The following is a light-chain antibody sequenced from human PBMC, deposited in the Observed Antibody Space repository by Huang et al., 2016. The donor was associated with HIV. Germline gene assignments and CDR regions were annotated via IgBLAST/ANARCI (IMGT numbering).Light chain of an antibody. CDR3: QQYGSSPLFT. CDR2: GAS. Sequence: EIVLTQSPGTLSLSPGERATLSCSASQRISSSYLAWYQQRPGQAPRLRVYGASSRAAGIPNRFSGSGSGTDFTLTISRLEPEDFAVYYCQQYGSSPLFTFGPGTKVDI. V-gene: IGKV3-20*01. J-gene: IGKJ3*01. CDR1: QRISSSY.